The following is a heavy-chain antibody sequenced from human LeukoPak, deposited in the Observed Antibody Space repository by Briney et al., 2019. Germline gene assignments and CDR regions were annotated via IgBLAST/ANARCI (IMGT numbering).Heavy chain of an antibody. Sequence: PSETLSLTCTVSGGSISSSSYYWGWIRQPPGKGLEWIGSIYYSGSTYYNPSLKSRVTISVDTSKNQFSLKLSSVTAADTAVYYCARWKVAAAGNGVDYYYYMDVWGKGTTVTVSS. D-gene: IGHD6-13*01. CDR1: GGSISSSSYY. CDR3: ARWKVAAAGNGVDYYYYMDV. V-gene: IGHV4-39*07. J-gene: IGHJ6*03. CDR2: IYYSGST.